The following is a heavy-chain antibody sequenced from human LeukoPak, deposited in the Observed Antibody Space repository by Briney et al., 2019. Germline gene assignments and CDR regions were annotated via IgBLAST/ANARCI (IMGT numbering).Heavy chain of an antibody. V-gene: IGHV3-74*01. Sequence: GGSLRLSCAASGFTFSSYWMHWVRQAPGKGLVWVSRINSDGSSTSYADSVKGRFTISRDNSKNTVYLQMNSLRAEDTALYYCAINGGGDSGYGNFDYWGQGTLVTVSS. CDR3: AINGGGDSGYGNFDY. CDR1: GFTFSSYW. J-gene: IGHJ4*02. CDR2: INSDGSST. D-gene: IGHD5-12*01.